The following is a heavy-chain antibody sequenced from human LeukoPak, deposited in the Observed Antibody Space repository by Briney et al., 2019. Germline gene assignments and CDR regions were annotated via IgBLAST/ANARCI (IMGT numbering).Heavy chain of an antibody. J-gene: IGHJ4*02. CDR3: ARDLSFDY. V-gene: IGHV3-21*01. CDR2: ISSSSSHI. CDR1: GFTFSSYS. Sequence: PGGSLRLSCAASGFTFSSYSMNWVRQAPGKGLEWVSSISSSSSHIYYADSVKGRFTIPRDNAKNSLYLQMNSLRAEDTAVYYCARDLSFDYWGQGTLVTVSS.